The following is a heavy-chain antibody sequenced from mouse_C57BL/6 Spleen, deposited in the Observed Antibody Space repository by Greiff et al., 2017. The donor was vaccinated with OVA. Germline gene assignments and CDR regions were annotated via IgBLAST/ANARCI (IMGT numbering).Heavy chain of an antibody. D-gene: IGHD2-5*01. J-gene: IGHJ1*03. Sequence: QVQLQQPGAELVKPGDSVKMSCKASGYTFTSYWITWVKQRPGQGLEWIGDIYPGSGSTNYNEKFKSKATLTVDKSSSTAYMQLSSLTSEDSAVYYCARGSNGYFDVWGTGTTVTVSA. V-gene: IGHV1-55*01. CDR1: GYTFTSYW. CDR2: IYPGSGST. CDR3: ARGSNGYFDV.